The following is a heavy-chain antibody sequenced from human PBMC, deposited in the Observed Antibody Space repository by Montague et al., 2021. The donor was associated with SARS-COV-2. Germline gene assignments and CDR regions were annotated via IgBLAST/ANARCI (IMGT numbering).Heavy chain of an antibody. CDR3: VRDTGSAQAGFDA. CDR1: GDSVWSKDPA. Sequence: CAISGDSVWSKDPAWKWIRQSPSGGLGWQGRTNYRSKWTSDYATSVEGRISIDPGTSKNQFFLHLRSVTPEDTGVYYCVRDTGSAQAGFDAWGQGTLVTVSS. CDR2: TNYRSKWTS. D-gene: IGHD4-17*01. J-gene: IGHJ4*02. V-gene: IGHV6-1*01.